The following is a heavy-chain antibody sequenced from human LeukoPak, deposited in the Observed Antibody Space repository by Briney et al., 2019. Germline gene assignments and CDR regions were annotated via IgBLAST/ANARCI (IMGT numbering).Heavy chain of an antibody. CDR3: ARAGDYGDYGDAFDI. V-gene: IGHV1-18*01. D-gene: IGHD4-17*01. CDR1: GYTXTIYG. CDR2: ISAYNGNT. Sequence: SXXXXGYTXTIYGIXGVRQAPGXGXXWMGWISAYNGNTNYAQKLQGRVTMTTDTSASTAYMELSSLRSEDTAVYYCARAGDYGDYGDAFDIWGQGTMVTVSS. J-gene: IGHJ3*02.